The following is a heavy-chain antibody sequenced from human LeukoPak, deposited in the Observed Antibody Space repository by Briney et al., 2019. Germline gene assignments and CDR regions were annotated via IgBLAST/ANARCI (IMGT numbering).Heavy chain of an antibody. CDR1: GGSISSYY. Sequence: PSETLSLTCTVSGGSISSYYWSWLRQPAGKGLEWIGRIYTSGSTNYNPSLKSRVTISVDTSKNQFSLKLSSVTAADTAVYYCAREKSYGTFDYWGQGTLVTVSS. V-gene: IGHV4-4*07. CDR2: IYTSGST. J-gene: IGHJ4*02. D-gene: IGHD1-26*01. CDR3: AREKSYGTFDY.